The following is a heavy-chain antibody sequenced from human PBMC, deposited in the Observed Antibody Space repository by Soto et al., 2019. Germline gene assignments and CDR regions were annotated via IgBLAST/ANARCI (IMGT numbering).Heavy chain of an antibody. J-gene: IGHJ4*02. V-gene: IGHV3-48*02. Sequence: GGSLRLSCAASGFTFSDHSMNWVRQAPGKGLEWVSYISRSSGTKYHADSLKGRFTISRDNGKNSLYLQMSSLRDEDTAVYYCARVMGDFVWGRIDLWGQGTVVTVS. CDR1: GFTFSDHS. CDR2: ISRSSGTK. D-gene: IGHD3-16*01. CDR3: ARVMGDFVWGRIDL.